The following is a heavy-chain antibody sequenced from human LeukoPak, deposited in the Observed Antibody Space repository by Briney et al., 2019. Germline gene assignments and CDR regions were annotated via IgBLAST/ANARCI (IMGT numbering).Heavy chain of an antibody. Sequence: GRSLRLSCAASGFTFSSYAMHWVRQAPGKGLEWVAVISYDGSNKYYADSVKGRFTISRDNSKNTLYLQMNSLRAEDTAVYYCAKDLGYYYDSSGPFDYWGQGTLVTVSS. J-gene: IGHJ4*02. CDR1: GFTFSSYA. CDR3: AKDLGYYYDSSGPFDY. CDR2: ISYDGSNK. V-gene: IGHV3-30-3*01. D-gene: IGHD3-22*01.